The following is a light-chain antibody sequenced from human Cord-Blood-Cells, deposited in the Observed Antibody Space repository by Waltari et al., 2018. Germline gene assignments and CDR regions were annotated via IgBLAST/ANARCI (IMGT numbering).Light chain of an antibody. V-gene: IGKV3-15*01. CDR1: QSVSSN. Sequence: EIMMPHSPATLSVSPGERATLSCRASQSVSSNLAWYQQKPGQAPRLLIYGASTRATGIPARFSGSGSGTEFTLTISSLQSEDFAVYDCQQYNNWPLTFGGGTKVEIK. J-gene: IGKJ4*01. CDR3: QQYNNWPLT. CDR2: GAS.